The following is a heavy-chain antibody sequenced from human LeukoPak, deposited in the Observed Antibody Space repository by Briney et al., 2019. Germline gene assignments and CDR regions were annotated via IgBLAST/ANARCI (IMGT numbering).Heavy chain of an antibody. J-gene: IGHJ4*02. D-gene: IGHD3-10*01. V-gene: IGHV3-30*14. CDR1: GFTFSSYA. Sequence: GGSLRLSCAASGFTFSSYAMHWVRRAPGKGLEWVAVISYDGSNKYYADSVKGRFTISRDDSKNTVYLQMNSLRAEDTAVYYCAKARGGDWGQGTLVTVSS. CDR2: ISYDGSNK. CDR3: AKARGGD.